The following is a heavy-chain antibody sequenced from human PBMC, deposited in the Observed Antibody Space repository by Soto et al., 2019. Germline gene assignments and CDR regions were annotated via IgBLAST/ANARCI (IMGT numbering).Heavy chain of an antibody. J-gene: IGHJ4*02. CDR3: ARGRYGDY. Sequence: QVHLVQSGAEVKKPGASVKVSCKGSGYAFTTYGITWVRQAPGQGLEWKGWISAHNGNTNYAQKLQGRGTGTRDTSTSTAYMELRILRSDDTAVYYCARGRYGDYWGQGALVTVSS. CDR2: ISAHNGNT. CDR1: GYAFTTYG. D-gene: IGHD1-1*01. V-gene: IGHV1-18*01.